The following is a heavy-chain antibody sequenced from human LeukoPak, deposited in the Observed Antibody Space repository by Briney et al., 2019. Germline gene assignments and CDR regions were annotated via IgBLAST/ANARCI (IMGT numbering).Heavy chain of an antibody. D-gene: IGHD3-10*01. CDR1: GGSFSPYY. CDR2: INHSRST. CDR3: AEMNRGVRAFDY. Sequence: SETLSLTCAVYGGSFSPYYWSWIRQSPDKGLEWIGEINHSRSTNYNPSLKSRVTISVDTSKNQFSLKLSSVTAADTAVYYCAEMNRGVRAFDYWGQGTLVTVSS. J-gene: IGHJ4*02. V-gene: IGHV4-34*01.